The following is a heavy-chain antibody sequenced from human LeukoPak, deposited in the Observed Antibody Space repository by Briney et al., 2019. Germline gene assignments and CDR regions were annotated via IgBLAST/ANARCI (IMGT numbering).Heavy chain of an antibody. V-gene: IGHV3-30*04. J-gene: IGHJ5*02. CDR3: ARDIVVVVAASNWFDP. CDR1: GFTLSSYA. CDR2: ISYDGSNK. D-gene: IGHD2-15*01. Sequence: PGGSLRLSCAASGFTLSSYAMHWVRQAPGKGLEWVAVISYDGSNKYYADSVKGRFTISRDNSKNTLYLQMNSLRAEDTAVYYCARDIVVVVAASNWFDPWGQGTLVTVSS.